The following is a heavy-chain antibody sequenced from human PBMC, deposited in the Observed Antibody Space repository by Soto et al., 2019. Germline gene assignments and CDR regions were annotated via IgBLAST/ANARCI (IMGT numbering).Heavy chain of an antibody. V-gene: IGHV3-33*01. Sequence: QVLLVDTGGGVVQPGRSLRLSCAASGFTFRTFGMHWVRQAPGKGLEWVSVIWNDGSKKFYADSVKGRFTISRDNSNNTLDLQMDSLRPEDTAVYYCVTGNQNFFDYWGQGTLVTVSS. CDR2: IWNDGSKK. CDR3: VTGNQNFFDY. D-gene: IGHD1-1*01. CDR1: GFTFRTFG. J-gene: IGHJ4*02.